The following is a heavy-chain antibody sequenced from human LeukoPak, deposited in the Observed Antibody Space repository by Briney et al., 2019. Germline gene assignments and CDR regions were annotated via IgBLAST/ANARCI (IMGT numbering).Heavy chain of an antibody. D-gene: IGHD3-10*01. CDR1: GFTFSSYA. J-gene: IGHJ4*02. CDR3: AKEGMVRGVIRGGDFDY. CDR2: ISGSGGST. V-gene: IGHV3-23*01. Sequence: GGSLRLSCAASGFTFSSYAMSWVRQAPGKGLEWVAAISGSGGSTYYADSVKGRFTISRDNSKNTLYLQMNSLRAEDTAVYYCAKEGMVRGVIRGGDFDYWGQGTLVTVSS.